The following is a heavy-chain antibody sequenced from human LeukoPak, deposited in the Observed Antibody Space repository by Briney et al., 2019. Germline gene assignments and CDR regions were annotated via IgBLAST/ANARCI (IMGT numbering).Heavy chain of an antibody. V-gene: IGHV3-23*01. CDR1: GFTFSSYA. D-gene: IGHD3-22*01. CDR2: ISPSGDRT. CDR3: AIMHGYYDGSGFWVQ. Sequence: GGSLRLSCAASGFTFSSYAMSWVRQAPGKGLEWVSFISPSGDRTSNADSVEGRFTISRGNTRNTLYLQMNSLRDEDTGVYYCAIMHGYYDGSGFWVQWGQGTLVTVSS. J-gene: IGHJ4*02.